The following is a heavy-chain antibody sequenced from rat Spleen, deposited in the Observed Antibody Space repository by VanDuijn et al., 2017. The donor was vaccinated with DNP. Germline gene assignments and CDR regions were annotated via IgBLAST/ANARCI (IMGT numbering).Heavy chain of an antibody. Sequence: EVQLVESGGGLVQPGNSLKLSCAASGFTFSNYDMAWVRQAPTKGLEWVATISYDGSSTYYRDSVKGRFTISRDNAKSTLYLQMNSLRSEDMATYFCARHGRRVFDYWGQGVMVTVSS. V-gene: IGHV5-7*01. D-gene: IGHD1-11*01. CDR3: ARHGRRVFDY. CDR1: GFTFSNYD. J-gene: IGHJ2*01. CDR2: ISYDGSST.